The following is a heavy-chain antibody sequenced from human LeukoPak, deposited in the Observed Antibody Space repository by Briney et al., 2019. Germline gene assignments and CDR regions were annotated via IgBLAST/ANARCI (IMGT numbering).Heavy chain of an antibody. CDR2: ISAYNGNT. D-gene: IGHD3-22*01. CDR1: GYTFTSYG. CDR3: ARYKGYYYDWGPYYYYMDV. V-gene: IGHV1-18*01. Sequence: ASVKVSCKASGYTFTSYGISWVRQAPGQGLEWMGWISAYNGNTNYAQKLQGRVTMTTDTSTSTAYMELRSLRSDDTAVYYCARYKGYYYDWGPYYYYMDVWGKGTTVTVSS. J-gene: IGHJ6*03.